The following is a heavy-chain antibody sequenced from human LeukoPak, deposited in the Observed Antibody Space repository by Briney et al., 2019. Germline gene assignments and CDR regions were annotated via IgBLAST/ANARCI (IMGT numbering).Heavy chain of an antibody. V-gene: IGHV3-30-3*01. D-gene: IGHD6-13*01. CDR1: GFTFSSYA. J-gene: IGHJ4*02. CDR3: ARHSWGSSWSPPGY. CDR2: ISYDGSNK. Sequence: GRSLRLSCAASGFTFSSYAMHWVRQAPGKGLEWVAVISYDGSNKYYADSVKGRFTISRDNSKNTLYLQMNSLRAEDTAVYYCARHSWGSSWSPPGYWGQGTLVTVSS.